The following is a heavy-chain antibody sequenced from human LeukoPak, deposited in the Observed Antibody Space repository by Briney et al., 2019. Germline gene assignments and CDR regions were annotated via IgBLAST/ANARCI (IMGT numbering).Heavy chain of an antibody. CDR3: ARIGDGYSDWDY. Sequence: SETLSLTCTVSGGSINNGNHFWTWIRQPAGKGLEWIGRIFTGGSTNYNPSLESRLTMSIDTSKNQFSLKLSSVTAADTAVYYCARIGDGYSDWDYWGQGTLVTVSS. D-gene: IGHD5-24*01. CDR2: IFTGGST. J-gene: IGHJ4*02. V-gene: IGHV4-61*02. CDR1: GGSINNGNHF.